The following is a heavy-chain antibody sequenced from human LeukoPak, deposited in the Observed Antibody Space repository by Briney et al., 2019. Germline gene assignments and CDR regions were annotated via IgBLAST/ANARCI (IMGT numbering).Heavy chain of an antibody. CDR1: GGSISSYY. Sequence: PSETLSLTCTVSGGSISSYYWSWIRQPPGKGLEWIGYIYYSGSTSYNPSLKSRVTISVDTSKNQFSLKLSSVTAADTAVYYCATLTMVRGVIVDYWGQGTLVTVSS. CDR3: ATLTMVRGVIVDY. J-gene: IGHJ4*02. D-gene: IGHD3-10*01. CDR2: IYYSGST. V-gene: IGHV4-59*08.